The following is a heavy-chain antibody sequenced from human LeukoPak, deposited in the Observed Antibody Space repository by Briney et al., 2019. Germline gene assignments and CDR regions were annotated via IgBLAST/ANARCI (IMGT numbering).Heavy chain of an antibody. CDR1: GGSFSGYY. Sequence: SETLSLTCAVYGGSFSGYYWSWIRQPPGKGLEWIGEINHSGSTNYNPSLKSRVTISVDTSKNQFSLKLSSVTAADTAVYYCARASGYCSGGSCYRYHYGMDVWGQGTTVTVSS. V-gene: IGHV4-34*01. CDR3: ARASGYCSGGSCYRYHYGMDV. D-gene: IGHD2-15*01. J-gene: IGHJ6*02. CDR2: INHSGST.